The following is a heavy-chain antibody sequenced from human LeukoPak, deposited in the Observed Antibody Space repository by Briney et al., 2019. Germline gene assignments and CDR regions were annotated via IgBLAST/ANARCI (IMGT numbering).Heavy chain of an antibody. V-gene: IGHV3-48*04. CDR1: GFTFSSYS. Sequence: GGSLRLSCAASGFTFSSYSMTWVRQAPGKGLEWVSYISSSSSTIYYADSVKGRFTISRDNAKNSLYLQMNSLRAEDTAVYYCARDSKYYDFWSGSTGYYFDYWGQGTLVTVSS. CDR2: ISSSSSTI. J-gene: IGHJ4*02. D-gene: IGHD3-3*01. CDR3: ARDSKYYDFWSGSTGYYFDY.